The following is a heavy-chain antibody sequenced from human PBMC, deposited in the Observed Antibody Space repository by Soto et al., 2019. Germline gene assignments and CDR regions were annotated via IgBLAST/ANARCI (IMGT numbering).Heavy chain of an antibody. Sequence: QGQLVQSGAEVKKPGSSVTVSCKASGGTFSSSAISWVRQSPGQWLEWMGGIIPIFGTANYAQKFQGRVTITADESTSTAYMELSSLRSEDTAVYYCASPNWGRGAFDIWGQGTMVTVSS. V-gene: IGHV1-69*01. D-gene: IGHD7-27*01. CDR1: GGTFSSSA. J-gene: IGHJ3*02. CDR3: ASPNWGRGAFDI. CDR2: IIPIFGTA.